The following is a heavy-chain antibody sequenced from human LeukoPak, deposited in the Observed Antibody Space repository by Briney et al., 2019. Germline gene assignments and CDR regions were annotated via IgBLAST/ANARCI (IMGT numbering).Heavy chain of an antibody. V-gene: IGHV3-49*03. J-gene: IGHJ4*02. CDR1: GFTFGDYL. D-gene: IGHD6-19*01. Sequence: GSLLLSCTASGFTFGDYLMSWFRPAPGKGLEWIGFISGGTTEYAASVKGRFTISRDDSTSIAYLQMNSLTTEDTAVYYCSRGSGWLSVYWGQGTLVTVSS. CDR2: ISGGTT. CDR3: SRGSGWLSVY.